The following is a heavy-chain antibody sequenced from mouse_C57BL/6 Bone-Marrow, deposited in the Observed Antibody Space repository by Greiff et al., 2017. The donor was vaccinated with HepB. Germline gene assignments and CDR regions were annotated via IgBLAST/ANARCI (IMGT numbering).Heavy chain of an antibody. D-gene: IGHD4-1*01. V-gene: IGHV3-6*01. CDR3: AREEGLTGTDFDY. CDR1: GYSITSGYY. CDR2: ISYDGSN. J-gene: IGHJ2*01. Sequence: EVQLQQSGPGLVKPSQSPSLTCSVTGYSITSGYYWNWIRQFPGNKLEWMGYISYDGSNNYNPSLKNRISITRDTSKNQFFLKLNSVTTEDTATYYCAREEGLTGTDFDYWGQGTTLTVSS.